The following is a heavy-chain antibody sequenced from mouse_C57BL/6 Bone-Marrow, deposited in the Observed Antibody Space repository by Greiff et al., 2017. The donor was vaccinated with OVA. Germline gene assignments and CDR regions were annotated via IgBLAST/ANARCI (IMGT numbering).Heavy chain of an antibody. D-gene: IGHD2-3*01. J-gene: IGHJ4*01. CDR3: ARDADDDPGIYAMDY. CDR2: SRNKANDYTT. V-gene: IGHV7-1*01. Sequence: EVQLVESGGGLVQPGRSLRLSCATSGFTFSDFYMEWVRQAPGKGLEWIAASRNKANDYTTEYSASVKGRFIVSRDTSQGILYLQMNALRAEETASYYGARDADDDPGIYAMDYWGQGTSVTVSS. CDR1: GFTFSDFY.